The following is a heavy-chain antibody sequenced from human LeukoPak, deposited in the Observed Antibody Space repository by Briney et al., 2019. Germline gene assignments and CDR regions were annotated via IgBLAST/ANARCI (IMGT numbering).Heavy chain of an antibody. J-gene: IGHJ4*02. Sequence: GGSLRLSCAASGSIVSSNYMNWVRQAPGKGLEWVSVIYSGGSTYYADSVKGRFTISRDNSKNTLYLQMNSLRAEDTAVYYCARSWDARLNFDYWGQGTLVTVSS. CDR2: IYSGGST. CDR3: ARSWDARLNFDY. CDR1: GSIVSSNY. V-gene: IGHV3-66*02. D-gene: IGHD1-26*01.